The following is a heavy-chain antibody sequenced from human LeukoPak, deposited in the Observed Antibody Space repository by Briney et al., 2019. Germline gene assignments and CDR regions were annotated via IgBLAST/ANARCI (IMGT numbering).Heavy chain of an antibody. Sequence: SETLSLTCTVSGGSISSSSYYWSWIRQPPGKGLEWIGYIYYSGSTNYNPSLKSRVTISVDTSKNQFSLKLSSVTAADTAVYYYARVQQLARTWFDPWGQGTLVTVSS. CDR2: IYYSGST. CDR1: GGSISSSSYY. J-gene: IGHJ5*02. V-gene: IGHV4-61*01. D-gene: IGHD6-13*01. CDR3: ARVQQLARTWFDP.